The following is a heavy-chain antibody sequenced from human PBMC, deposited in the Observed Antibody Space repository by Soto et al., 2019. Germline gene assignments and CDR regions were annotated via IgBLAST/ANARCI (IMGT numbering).Heavy chain of an antibody. CDR3: ARDVGIGSGAFDI. CDR2: INPNSGGT. D-gene: IGHD2-21*01. Sequence: QVQLVQSGAEVKKPGASVKVSCKASGYTFTGYYMHWVRQAPGQGLEWMGWINPNSGGTNYAQKFQGRVTMTRDTAISEPYRELSRLRSDDTSVYYGARDVGIGSGAFDIWGQGTMVTVSS. CDR1: GYTFTGYY. V-gene: IGHV1-2*02. J-gene: IGHJ3*02.